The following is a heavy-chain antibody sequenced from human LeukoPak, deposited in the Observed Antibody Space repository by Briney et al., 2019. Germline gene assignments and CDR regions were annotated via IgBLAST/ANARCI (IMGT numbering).Heavy chain of an antibody. CDR3: ARGIRDIVVVPAANPFDY. V-gene: IGHV4-34*01. D-gene: IGHD2-2*01. Sequence: PSETLSLTCAVYGGSFSGYYWSWIRQPPGKGLEGIGEINHSGSTNYNPSLKSRVTISVDTSKNQCSLKLSSVTAADTAVYYCARGIRDIVVVPAANPFDYWGQGTLVTVSS. CDR1: GGSFSGYY. J-gene: IGHJ4*02. CDR2: INHSGST.